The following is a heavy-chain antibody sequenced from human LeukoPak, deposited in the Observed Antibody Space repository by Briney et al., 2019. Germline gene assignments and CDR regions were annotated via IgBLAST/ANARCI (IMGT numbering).Heavy chain of an antibody. CDR3: ARYYDSSGYTQGAFDI. CDR2: ISYDGSNK. J-gene: IGHJ3*02. CDR1: GFTFSSYG. D-gene: IGHD3-22*01. V-gene: IGHV3-30*03. Sequence: GGSLRLSCAASGFTFSSYGMHWVRQAPGKGLEWVAVISYDGSNKYYADSVKGRFTISRDHSKNTVYLQMDSLRPEDTAVYYCARYYDSSGYTQGAFDIWGQGTMVTVS.